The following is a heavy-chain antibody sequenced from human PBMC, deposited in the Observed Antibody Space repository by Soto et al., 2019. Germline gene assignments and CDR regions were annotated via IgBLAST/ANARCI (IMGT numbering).Heavy chain of an antibody. D-gene: IGHD5-12*01. CDR2: ISWNGVST. J-gene: IGHJ4*02. V-gene: IGHV3-20*04. Sequence: EVQLVESGGGVVRPGGSLRLSCAASRFTFHDYGMNWVRQAPGKGLEWVSGISWNGVSTGYADSVKGRFTISRDNAKKSLYLQMNNLRPEDTALYYCARDNSDYDLDYWGQGTLGTVSS. CDR1: RFTFHDYG. CDR3: ARDNSDYDLDY.